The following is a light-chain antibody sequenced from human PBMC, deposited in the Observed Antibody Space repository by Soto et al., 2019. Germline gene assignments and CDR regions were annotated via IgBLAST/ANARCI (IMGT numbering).Light chain of an antibody. Sequence: EIVLTQFPGTLSLSPGERATLSCRASQSVSSSYLAWYQQKPGQAPRLLIYGASSRATGIPDRFSGSGSGTDFTLTISSLEPEDFAVYYCQQYGISSWTFGQGTKVDIK. J-gene: IGKJ1*01. V-gene: IGKV3-20*01. CDR1: QSVSSSY. CDR3: QQYGISSWT. CDR2: GAS.